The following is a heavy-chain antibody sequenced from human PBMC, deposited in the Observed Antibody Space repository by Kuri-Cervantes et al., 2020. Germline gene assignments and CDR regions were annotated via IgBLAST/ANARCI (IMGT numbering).Heavy chain of an antibody. CDR1: GFTFSSYW. D-gene: IGHD6-19*01. J-gene: IGHJ5*02. V-gene: IGHV3-7*03. CDR3: AKDRSGWEYNWFDP. CDR2: IKQDGSEK. Sequence: GGSLRLSCAASGFTFSSYWMSWVRQAPGKGLEWVANIKQDGSEKYYVDSVKGRFTISRDNAKNSLYLQMNSPRVEDTAVYYCAKDRSGWEYNWFDPWGQGTLVTVSS.